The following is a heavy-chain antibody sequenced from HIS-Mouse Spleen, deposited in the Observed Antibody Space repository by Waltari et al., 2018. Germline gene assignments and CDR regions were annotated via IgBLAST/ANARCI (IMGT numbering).Heavy chain of an antibody. CDR1: VYSFTSYD. D-gene: IGHD4-4*01. V-gene: IGHV1-8*01. Sequence: QVQLVQSGDEVKKPGASVKVSCKASVYSFTSYDINWARPATGQGLEWMGWMNPNSGNTGYAQKFQGRVTMTRNTSISTAYLELSSLRSEDTAVYYCARGHDYSNYFDYWGQGTLVTVSS. J-gene: IGHJ4*02. CDR2: MNPNSGNT. CDR3: ARGHDYSNYFDY.